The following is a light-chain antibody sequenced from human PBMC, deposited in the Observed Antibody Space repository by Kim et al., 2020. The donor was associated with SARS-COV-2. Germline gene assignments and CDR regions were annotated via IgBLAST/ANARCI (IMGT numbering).Light chain of an antibody. J-gene: IGLJ2*01. CDR1: SLRRYY. Sequence: SSELTQDPAVSVALGQTVRITCQGDSLRRYYATWYQQKPGQAPLLVIYVNDNRPSGIPDRFSGSGSGNTASLTITGAQAEEEADYYCQSRDSTGKVVFGGGTQLTVL. V-gene: IGLV3-19*01. CDR2: VND. CDR3: QSRDSTGKVV.